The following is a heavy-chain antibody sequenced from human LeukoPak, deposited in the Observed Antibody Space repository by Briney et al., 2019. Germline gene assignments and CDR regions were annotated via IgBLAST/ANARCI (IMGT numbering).Heavy chain of an antibody. V-gene: IGHV3-21*01. J-gene: IGHJ6*03. CDR1: GFTFSSYS. Sequence: PGGSLRLSCAASGFTFSSYSMNWVRQAPGKGLERVSSISSSSSYIYYADSVKGRFTISRDNAKNSLYLQMNSLRAEDTAVYYCARDYGDYYYYYYMDVWGKGTTVTVSS. CDR3: ARDYGDYYYYYYMDV. CDR2: ISSSSSYI. D-gene: IGHD4-17*01.